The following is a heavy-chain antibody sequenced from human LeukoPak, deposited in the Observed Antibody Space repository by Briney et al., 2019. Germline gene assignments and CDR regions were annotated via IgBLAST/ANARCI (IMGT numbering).Heavy chain of an antibody. CDR2: IYTSGST. J-gene: IGHJ4*02. V-gene: IGHV4-4*09. CDR3: ARLTHQWELLSDY. D-gene: IGHD1-26*01. Sequence: SETLSLTCTVSGGSISSYYWSWIRQPPGKGLEWIGYIYTSGSTNYNPSLKSRVTISVDTSKNQFSLKLSSVTAADTAVYYCARLTHQWELLSDYWGQGTLVTVSS. CDR1: GGSISSYY.